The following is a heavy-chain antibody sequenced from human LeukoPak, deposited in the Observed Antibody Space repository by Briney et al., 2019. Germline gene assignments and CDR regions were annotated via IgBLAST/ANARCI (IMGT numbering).Heavy chain of an antibody. Sequence: ASVKVSCKASGYTFTSYGISWVRQAPGQGLEWMGWISAYNGNTNYAQKLQGRVTMTTDTSTSTAYMELRSLRSDDTAVYNCARENYYDSSGPRDYWGQGTLVTVSS. D-gene: IGHD3-22*01. V-gene: IGHV1-18*01. CDR1: GYTFTSYG. CDR2: ISAYNGNT. CDR3: ARENYYDSSGPRDY. J-gene: IGHJ4*02.